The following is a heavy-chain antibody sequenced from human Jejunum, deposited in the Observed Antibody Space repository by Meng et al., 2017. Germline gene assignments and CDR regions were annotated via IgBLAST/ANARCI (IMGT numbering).Heavy chain of an antibody. CDR3: ARGGEISMIRGVMNF. CDR2: INSDGSDT. CDR1: GFTFSNHW. V-gene: IGHV3-74*01. D-gene: IGHD3-10*01. Sequence: GESLKISCAASGFTFSNHWMQWVRQDPGKGLVWISRINSDGSDTTYADSVKGQFTIARDNAKNTLYLQMNSLRAEDTAVYYCARGGEISMIRGVMNFWGQGTLVTVSS. J-gene: IGHJ4*02.